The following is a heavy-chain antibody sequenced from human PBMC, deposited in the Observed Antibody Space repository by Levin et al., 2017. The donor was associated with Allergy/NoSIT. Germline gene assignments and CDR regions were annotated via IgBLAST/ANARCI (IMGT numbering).Heavy chain of an antibody. J-gene: IGHJ3*02. Sequence: SETLSLTCSVSGGSISNSAYYWGWIRQSPGKGLQWIGSVYYSGHTYYNPSLKSRLTLSVDTSQNQFSLQLRSVTAADTSVYFCVRAPVAVVAARPKPSDIWGHGTMVTVSS. CDR2: VYYSGHT. V-gene: IGHV4-39*01. D-gene: IGHD2-15*01. CDR3: VRAPVAVVAARPKPSDI. CDR1: GGSISNSAYY.